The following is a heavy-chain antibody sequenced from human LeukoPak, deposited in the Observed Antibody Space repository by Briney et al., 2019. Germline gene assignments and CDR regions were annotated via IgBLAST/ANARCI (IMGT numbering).Heavy chain of an antibody. CDR2: VSYDGTDT. CDR3: VRVSGFCTNGVCPSFDP. Sequence: GRSLRLSCAASGFAFRTYGMHWVRQAPGKGLEWVSTVSYDGTDTSYADSVKGRFAIFRDNSKNTLYLQMNSLRTEDTAVYYCVRVSGFCTNGVCPSFDPWGQGTLVTVSS. D-gene: IGHD2-8*01. J-gene: IGHJ5*02. V-gene: IGHV3-30*19. CDR1: GFAFRTYG.